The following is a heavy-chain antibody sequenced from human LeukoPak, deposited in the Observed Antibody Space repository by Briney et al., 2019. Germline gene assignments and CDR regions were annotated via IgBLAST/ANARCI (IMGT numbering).Heavy chain of an antibody. V-gene: IGHV4-39*01. J-gene: IGHJ4*02. CDR3: ARQLYSNYNYFDY. D-gene: IGHD4-11*01. Sequence: SETLSLTCTVSGGSISSSSYYWGWIRQPPGKGLEWIGSIYYSGSTNYNPSLKSRVTISGDTSENRFSLRLSSVTAADTAVYYCARQLYSNYNYFDYWGQGALVTVSS. CDR1: GGSISSSSYY. CDR2: IYYSGST.